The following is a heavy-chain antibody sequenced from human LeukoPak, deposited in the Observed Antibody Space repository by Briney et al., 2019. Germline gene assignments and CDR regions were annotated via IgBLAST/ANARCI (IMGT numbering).Heavy chain of an antibody. V-gene: IGHV3-48*01. D-gene: IGHD6-13*01. Sequence: GGSLRLSCAASGFTFTNYNMNWVRQAPGKGLEWVSYITGSSSNIYYADSVKGRFTISRDNAKNSLYLQMNSLRAEDTAVYYCAREPTYTSTWYTSCDYWGQGILVTVSS. J-gene: IGHJ4*02. CDR3: AREPTYTSTWYTSCDY. CDR2: ITGSSSNI. CDR1: GFTFTNYN.